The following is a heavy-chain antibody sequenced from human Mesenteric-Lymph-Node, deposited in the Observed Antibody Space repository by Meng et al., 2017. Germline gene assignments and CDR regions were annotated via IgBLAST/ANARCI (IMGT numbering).Heavy chain of an antibody. CDR1: GGSISSINW. CDR3: ASFDHIPRRNYFDY. D-gene: IGHD2-21*01. CDR2: IHHSGSA. V-gene: IGHV4-4*02. Sequence: QGQRQHGCAGLLNPSETLTLTCAVSGGSISSINWWTWVRQPPGKGLEWIGYIHHSGSAYYNPSLKSRVSISVDTSKNQFSLNLNSMTAADTAVYYCASFDHIPRRNYFDYWGQGTLVTVSS. J-gene: IGHJ4*02.